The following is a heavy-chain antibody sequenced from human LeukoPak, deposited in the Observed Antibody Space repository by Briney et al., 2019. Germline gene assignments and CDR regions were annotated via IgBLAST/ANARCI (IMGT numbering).Heavy chain of an antibody. CDR1: GFVFSNSC. V-gene: IGHV3-74*01. CDR3: ARRAIYYRDWFAP. D-gene: IGHD1-26*01. J-gene: IGHJ5*02. CDR2: IKIDGSMV. Sequence: GGSLRLSCAASGFVFSNSCMYWVRQTPGKGLVWGSRIKIDGSMVDYADSVKGRFTISRDNAKDTLFLQMNSLRVDDTAVYYCARRAIYYRDWFAPWGQGVPVIVSS.